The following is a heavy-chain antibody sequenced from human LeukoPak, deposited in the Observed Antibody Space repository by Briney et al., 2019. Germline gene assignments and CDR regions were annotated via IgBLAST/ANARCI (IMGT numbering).Heavy chain of an antibody. V-gene: IGHV3-53*01. CDR2: IYTSGGT. CDR1: GDSISSGGYF. Sequence: PSETLSLTCTVSGDSISSGGYFWSWVRQAPGKGLEWVSVIYTSGGTYYADSVKGRFTISRDNSKNTLYLQMNSLRAEDTAVYYCAKGHNIRYYDILTGQDYWGQGTLVTVSS. D-gene: IGHD3-9*01. J-gene: IGHJ4*02. CDR3: AKGHNIRYYDILTGQDY.